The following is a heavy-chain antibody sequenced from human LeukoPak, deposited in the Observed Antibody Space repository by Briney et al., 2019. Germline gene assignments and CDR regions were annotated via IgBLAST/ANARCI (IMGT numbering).Heavy chain of an antibody. CDR1: GGSFSGYY. CDR3: ARGGGILTGYYRYYYYYGMDV. Sequence: SETLSLTCAVYGGSFSGYYWRWIRQPPGKGLEWIGEINHSGSTNYNPSLKSRVTISVDTSKNQFSLKLSSVTAADTAVYYRARGGGILTGYYRYYYYYGMDVWGQGTTVTVSS. D-gene: IGHD3-9*01. CDR2: INHSGST. V-gene: IGHV4-34*01. J-gene: IGHJ6*02.